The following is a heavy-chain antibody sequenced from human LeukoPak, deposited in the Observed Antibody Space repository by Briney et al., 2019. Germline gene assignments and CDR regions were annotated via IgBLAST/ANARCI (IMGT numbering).Heavy chain of an antibody. Sequence: GGSLRLSCAASGFTFSSYWMHWVRQAPGKGLLWVSRINSDGSSTSYADSVKGRFTISRDNAKNTLYLQMNSLRAEDTAVYYCAKVGGAVAPPYYFDYWGQGTLVTVSS. CDR1: GFTFSSYW. V-gene: IGHV3-74*01. J-gene: IGHJ4*02. CDR3: AKVGGAVAPPYYFDY. D-gene: IGHD2-15*01. CDR2: INSDGSST.